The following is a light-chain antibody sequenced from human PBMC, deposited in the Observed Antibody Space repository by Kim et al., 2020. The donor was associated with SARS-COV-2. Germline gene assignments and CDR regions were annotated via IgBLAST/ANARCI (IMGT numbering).Light chain of an antibody. CDR1: KLGDKY. V-gene: IGLV3-1*01. CDR2: QDS. Sequence: VSPVQTASITCSGDKLGDKYACWYQQKPGQSPVLVIYQDSKRPSGIPERFSGSNSGNTATLTISGTQAMDEADYYCQAWDSSTVVFGGGTKLTVL. CDR3: QAWDSSTVV. J-gene: IGLJ2*01.